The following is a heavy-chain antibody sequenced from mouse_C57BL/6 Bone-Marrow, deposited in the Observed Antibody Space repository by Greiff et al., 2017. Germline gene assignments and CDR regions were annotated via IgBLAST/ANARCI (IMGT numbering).Heavy chain of an antibody. J-gene: IGHJ1*03. CDR3: ARGRGYGCYFDV. CDR1: GYTFTSYW. D-gene: IGHD1-1*02. Sequence: QVQLQQPGAELVRPGSSVKLSCKASGYTFTSYWMHWVKQRPIQGLEWIGNIDPSDSEPHYNQKFKDKATLTVDKSSSTAYMQLSSLTSEDSAVYYCARGRGYGCYFDVWGTGTTVTVSS. CDR2: IDPSDSEP. V-gene: IGHV1-52*01.